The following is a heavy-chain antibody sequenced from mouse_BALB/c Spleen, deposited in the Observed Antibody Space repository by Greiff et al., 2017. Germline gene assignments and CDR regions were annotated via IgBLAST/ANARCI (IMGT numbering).Heavy chain of an antibody. Sequence: VQGVESGGDLVKPGGSLKLSCAASGFTFSSYGMSWVRQTPDKRLEWVATISSGGSYTYYPDSVKGRFTISRDNAKNTLYLQMSSLKSEDTAMYYCARHDGNYVYFDVWGAGTTVTVSS. V-gene: IGHV5-6*01. CDR3: ARHDGNYVYFDV. J-gene: IGHJ1*01. D-gene: IGHD2-1*01. CDR1: GFTFSSYG. CDR2: ISSGGSYT.